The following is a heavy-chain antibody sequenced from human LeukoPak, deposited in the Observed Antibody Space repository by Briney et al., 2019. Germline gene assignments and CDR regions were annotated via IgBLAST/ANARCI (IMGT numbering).Heavy chain of an antibody. J-gene: IGHJ1*01. V-gene: IGHV5-51*01. CDR2: IYPGDSDT. CDR3: ARRSPGTLVYWQH. CDR1: GYSFTSYW. D-gene: IGHD6-13*01. Sequence: GASVKVSCKGSGYSFTSYWIGWVRQMPGKGLEWMGIIYPGDSDTRYSPSFQGQVTISADKSISTAYLQWSSLKASGTAMYYCARRSPGTLVYWQHWGQGTLVTVSS.